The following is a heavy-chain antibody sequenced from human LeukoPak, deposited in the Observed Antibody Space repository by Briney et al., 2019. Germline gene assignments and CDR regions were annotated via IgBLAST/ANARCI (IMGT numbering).Heavy chain of an antibody. D-gene: IGHD6-13*01. CDR2: IKQDGSEK. V-gene: IGHV3-7*03. CDR1: GFTFSSYW. Sequence: GGSLRLSCAASGFTFSSYWVSWVRQAPGRGLEWVANIKQDGSEKYYVDSVKGRFTISRDNAKNSLYLQMNSLRAEDTAVYYCARANPYSSSWVYAFDIWGQGTMVTVSS. CDR3: ARANPYSSSWVYAFDI. J-gene: IGHJ3*02.